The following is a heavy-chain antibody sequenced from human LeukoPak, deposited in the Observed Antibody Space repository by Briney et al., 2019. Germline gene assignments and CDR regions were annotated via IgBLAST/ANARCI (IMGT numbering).Heavy chain of an antibody. V-gene: IGHV4-34*01. J-gene: IGHJ4*02. CDR3: ARHATAHPIDY. Sequence: PSETLSLTCAVYGGSFSGYYWSWIRQPPGKGLEWIGEINHSGSTNYNPSLKSRVTISVDTSKNQFSLKLSSVTAADTAVYYCARHATAHPIDYWGQGTLVTVSS. CDR1: GGSFSGYY. CDR2: INHSGST.